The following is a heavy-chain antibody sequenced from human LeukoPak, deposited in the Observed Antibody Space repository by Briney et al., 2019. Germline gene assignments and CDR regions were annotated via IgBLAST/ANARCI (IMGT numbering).Heavy chain of an antibody. Sequence: GGSLRLSCAASGFTFSSFGMHWVRQAPGKGLEWVAVVSYDGSNKYFADSVKGRFTISRDNPKNTLYLQINSLRAEDTAMYYCARDQGDGVSKGVSLLDYYYGMDVWGQGTTVTVSS. CDR1: GFTFSSFG. J-gene: IGHJ6*02. CDR2: VSYDGSNK. D-gene: IGHD2-8*01. V-gene: IGHV3-30*03. CDR3: ARDQGDGVSKGVSLLDYYYGMDV.